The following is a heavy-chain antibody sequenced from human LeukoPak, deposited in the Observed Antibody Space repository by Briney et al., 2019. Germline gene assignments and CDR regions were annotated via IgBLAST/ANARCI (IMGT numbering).Heavy chain of an antibody. CDR2: ISYDGSNK. Sequence: AGRSLRLSCAASGFTFSSYGMHWVRQAPGKGLEWVAVISYDGSNKYYADFVKGRFTISRDNSKNTLYLQMNSLRAEDTAVYYCAKAAGLEWELLRPVDYWGQGTLVTVSS. D-gene: IGHD1-26*01. CDR1: GFTFSSYG. V-gene: IGHV3-30*18. J-gene: IGHJ4*02. CDR3: AKAAGLEWELLRPVDY.